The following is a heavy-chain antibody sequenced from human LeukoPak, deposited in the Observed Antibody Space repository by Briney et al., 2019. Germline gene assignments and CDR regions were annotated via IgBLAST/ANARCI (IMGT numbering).Heavy chain of an antibody. CDR2: FDPEDGET. CDR3: ATVIYGSGNWFDP. CDR1: GYTLTELS. J-gene: IGHJ5*02. D-gene: IGHD3-10*01. V-gene: IGHV1-24*01. Sequence: ASVKVSCKVSGYTLTELSMHWVRQAPGKGLEWMGGFDPEDGETVYAQKFQGRVTMTEDTSTDTAYMELSSLRSEDTAVYYCATVIYGSGNWFDPWGQGTLVTVS.